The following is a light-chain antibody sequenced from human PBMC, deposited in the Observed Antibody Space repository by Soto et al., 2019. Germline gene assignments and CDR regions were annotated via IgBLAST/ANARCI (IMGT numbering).Light chain of an antibody. CDR2: GAS. Sequence: EIVLTPSPGTLALSPWERATLSPSASQGIKDYVAWFQQKPGQAPRLLIYGASNRATGIPDRFSGSGSGTDFILTISRLEPEDFAVYFCQQYGSSPQTFGQGTKVDIK. CDR3: QQYGSSPQT. J-gene: IGKJ1*01. V-gene: IGKV3-20*01. CDR1: QGIKDY.